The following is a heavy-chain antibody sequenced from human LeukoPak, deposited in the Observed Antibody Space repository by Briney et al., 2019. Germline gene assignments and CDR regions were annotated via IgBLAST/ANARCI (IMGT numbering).Heavy chain of an antibody. CDR3: ARRIVGATNSDYYYYYMDV. D-gene: IGHD1-26*01. CDR1: GSSFTSYW. CDR2: IYPGDSDT. V-gene: IGHV5-51*01. J-gene: IGHJ6*03. Sequence: GESLKISCKGSGSSFTSYWIGWVRQMPGKGLEWMGIIYPGDSDTRYSPSFQGQVTISADKSISTAYLQWSSLKASDTAMYYCARRIVGATNSDYYYYYMDVWGKGTTVTVSS.